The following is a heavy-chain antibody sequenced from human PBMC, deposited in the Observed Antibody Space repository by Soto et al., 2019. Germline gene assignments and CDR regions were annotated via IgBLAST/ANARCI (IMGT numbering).Heavy chain of an antibody. D-gene: IGHD2-21*02. V-gene: IGHV4-61*01. CDR3: ARVWGGMAYCGGDCPPHYYFDY. CDR2: IYYSGST. Sequence: TSETLSLTCTVSGGSVSSGSYYWSWIRQPPVKGLEWIGYIYYSGSTNYNPSLKSRVTISVDTSKNQFSLKLSSVTAADTAVYYCARVWGGMAYCGGDCPPHYYFDYWGQGTLVTVSS. J-gene: IGHJ4*02. CDR1: GGSVSSGSYY.